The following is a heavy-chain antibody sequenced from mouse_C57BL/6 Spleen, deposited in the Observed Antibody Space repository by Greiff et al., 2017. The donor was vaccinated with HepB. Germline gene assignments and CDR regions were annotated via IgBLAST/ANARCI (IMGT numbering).Heavy chain of an antibody. D-gene: IGHD2-4*01. CDR2: IDPEDGDT. V-gene: IGHV14-2*01. CDR1: GFNIKDYY. Sequence: DVQLQESGAELVKPGASVKLSCTASGFNIKDYYMHWVKQRTEQGLEWIGRIDPEDGDTKYAPKFQGKATITADTSSNTAYLQLSSLTSEDTAVYYCARKEGIYYDYDGFAYWGQGTLVTVSA. CDR3: ARKEGIYYDYDGFAY. J-gene: IGHJ3*01.